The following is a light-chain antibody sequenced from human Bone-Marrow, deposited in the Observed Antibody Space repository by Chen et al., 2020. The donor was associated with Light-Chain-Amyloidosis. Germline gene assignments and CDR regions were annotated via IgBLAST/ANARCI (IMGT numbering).Light chain of an antibody. CDR2: KNI. J-gene: IGLJ2*01. CDR3: AAWDDSLSGVV. Sequence: QSVLTQPPSASGSPGQRVTISCSGSSSNIGSNYVYWYQQLPGTAPKLLIYKNIQRPSGVPDRFSGSKSGTSASLAISGLRSEAEADYYCAAWDDSLSGVVFGGGTKLTVL. CDR1: SSNIGSNY. V-gene: IGLV1-47*01.